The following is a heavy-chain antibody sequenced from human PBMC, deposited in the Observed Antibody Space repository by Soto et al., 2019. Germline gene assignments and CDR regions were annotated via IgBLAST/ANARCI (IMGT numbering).Heavy chain of an antibody. V-gene: IGHV1-18*01. J-gene: IGHJ6*03. Sequence: GASVKVSCKASGYTFTSYGISWVRQAPGQGLEWMGWISAYNGNTNYAQKLQGRVTMTTDTSTSTAYMELRSLRSDDTAVYYCAIVFSASDGAYYYYSYMDVWGKGTTVTVSS. CDR1: GYTFTSYG. D-gene: IGHD4-17*01. CDR3: AIVFSASDGAYYYYSYMDV. CDR2: ISAYNGNT.